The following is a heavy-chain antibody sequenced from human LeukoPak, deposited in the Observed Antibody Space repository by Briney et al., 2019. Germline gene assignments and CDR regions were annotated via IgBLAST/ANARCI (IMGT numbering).Heavy chain of an antibody. CDR3: ATAPPLRYFGWLYFDY. CDR1: GYTLTELS. Sequence: ASVKVSCKVSGYTLTELSMHWVRQAPGKGLEWMGGFDPEDGETIYAQKFQGRVTMTEDTSTDTAYMELSSLRSEDTAVYYCATAPPLRYFGWLYFDYWGQGTLVTVSS. D-gene: IGHD3-9*01. CDR2: FDPEDGET. J-gene: IGHJ4*02. V-gene: IGHV1-24*01.